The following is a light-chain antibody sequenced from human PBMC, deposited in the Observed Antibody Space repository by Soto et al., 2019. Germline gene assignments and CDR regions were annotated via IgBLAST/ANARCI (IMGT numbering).Light chain of an antibody. J-gene: IGLJ1*01. CDR2: GNS. Sequence: QSVLTQPPSVSEAPGQRVTISCTGSSSNIGAGYDVHWYQQLPGTAPKLLIYGNSNRPSGVPDRFSGSKSGTSASLAITGFQAEDEADYYCQSYDSSLNGRVFGTGTKVTVL. CDR1: SSNIGAGYD. V-gene: IGLV1-40*01. CDR3: QSYDSSLNGRV.